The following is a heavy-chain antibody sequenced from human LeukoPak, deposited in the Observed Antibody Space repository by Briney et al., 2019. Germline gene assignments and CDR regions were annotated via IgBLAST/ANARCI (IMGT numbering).Heavy chain of an antibody. D-gene: IGHD3-10*01. Sequence: GASVKVSCKVSGYTLTELSMHWVRQAPGKGLEWMGWINPNSGGTNYAQKFQGRVTMTRDTSISTAYMELSRLRSDDTAVYYCARDRLYLWFGDSADYNWFDPWGQGTLVTVSS. V-gene: IGHV1-2*02. J-gene: IGHJ5*02. CDR3: ARDRLYLWFGDSADYNWFDP. CDR1: GYTLTELS. CDR2: INPNSGGT.